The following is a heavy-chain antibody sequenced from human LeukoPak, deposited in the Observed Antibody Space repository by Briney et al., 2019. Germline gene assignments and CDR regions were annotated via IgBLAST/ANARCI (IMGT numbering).Heavy chain of an antibody. Sequence: SETLSLTCTVSGGSISSYYWSWIRQPAGKGLEWIGRIYTSGIANYNPSLKSRVTMSLDTSMNQFSLKLSSVTAAATAVYFCARHGTGWSNFDCWGQGTLVTVSS. J-gene: IGHJ4*02. D-gene: IGHD6-19*01. CDR2: IYTSGIA. CDR3: ARHGTGWSNFDC. CDR1: GGSISSYY. V-gene: IGHV4-4*07.